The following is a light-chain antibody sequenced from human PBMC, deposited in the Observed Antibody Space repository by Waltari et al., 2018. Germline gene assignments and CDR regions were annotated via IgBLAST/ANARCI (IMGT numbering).Light chain of an antibody. CDR3: CSYAGSGTWV. CDR1: SSDVGSSNF. CDR2: EGS. V-gene: IGLV2-23*01. Sequence: QSALTQPASVSGSPGQSITISCTGTSSDVGSSNFVSWYQQHPGKAPKFMIYEGSKRPSGISNRFSGSKSGNTASLTISGLQAEDEADYYCCSYAGSGTWVFGGGTKLTVL. J-gene: IGLJ3*02.